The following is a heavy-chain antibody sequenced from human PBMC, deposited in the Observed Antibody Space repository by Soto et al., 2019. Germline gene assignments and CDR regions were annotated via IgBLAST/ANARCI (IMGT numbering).Heavy chain of an antibody. V-gene: IGHV4-39*01. D-gene: IGHD6-19*01. J-gene: IGHJ3*02. CDR1: GGSISSSSYY. CDR2: IYYSGST. Sequence: QLQLQESGPGLVKPSETLSLTCTVSGGSISSSSYYWGWIRQPPGKGLEWIGSIYYSGSTYYNPSLKSRVTISVDTSKNQFSLKLSSVTAADPAVYYCATRIAVAGRGGGAFDIWGQGTMVTVSS. CDR3: ATRIAVAGRGGGAFDI.